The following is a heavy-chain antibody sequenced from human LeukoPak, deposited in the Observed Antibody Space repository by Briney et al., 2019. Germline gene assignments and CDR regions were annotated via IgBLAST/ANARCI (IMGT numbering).Heavy chain of an antibody. D-gene: IGHD2/OR15-2a*01. Sequence: GGSLRLSCTASGFTFGVYAMSWVRQAPGKGREWVGFIRSKAYGGTTEYAASVKGRFTISRDDSKSIAYLQMNSLKTEDTAVYYCTRGANSFDYWGQGTLVTVAS. CDR2: IRSKAYGGTT. CDR1: GFTFGVYA. V-gene: IGHV3-49*04. CDR3: TRGANSFDY. J-gene: IGHJ4*02.